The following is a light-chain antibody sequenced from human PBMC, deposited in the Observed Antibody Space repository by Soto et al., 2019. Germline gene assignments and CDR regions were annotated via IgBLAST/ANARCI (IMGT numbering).Light chain of an antibody. Sequence: IQMTQSPSSLSVSIIDRVTITCRASQDIGNDLGWYQQRPGEAPKLLLYAASTLRSGVPSRFSGSGSGTHFALTINSLQPEDSATYFCLQDHNYTWTFGQGTKVEI. CDR1: QDIGND. V-gene: IGKV1-6*02. CDR2: AAS. CDR3: LQDHNYTWT. J-gene: IGKJ1*01.